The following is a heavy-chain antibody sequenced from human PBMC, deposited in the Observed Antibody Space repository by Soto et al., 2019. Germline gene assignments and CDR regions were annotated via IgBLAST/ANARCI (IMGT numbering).Heavy chain of an antibody. Sequence: PSETLSLTCAVSGGSISSGGYSWSWIRQPPGKGLEWIGYIYHSGSTYYNPSLKSRVTISVDRSKNQFSLKLSSVTAADTAVYYCARNFMSYDILTGYSRRPYFDYWGQGTLVTVSS. CDR1: GGSISSGGYS. V-gene: IGHV4-30-2*01. CDR2: IYHSGST. D-gene: IGHD3-9*01. J-gene: IGHJ4*02. CDR3: ARNFMSYDILTGYSRRPYFDY.